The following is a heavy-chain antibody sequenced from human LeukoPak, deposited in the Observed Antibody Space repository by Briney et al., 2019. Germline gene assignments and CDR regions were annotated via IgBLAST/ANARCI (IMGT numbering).Heavy chain of an antibody. CDR2: IGGGGGDI. V-gene: IGHV3-23*01. Sequence: GGSLRLSCVASGFSFSSTTMSWVRLTARKGLEWVSVIGGGGGDIYYGDSMKGRFTISRDTSKNTLYLQMNSLRAEDTAIYYCATGVGAGRSVYFGHWGQGTLVTVSS. CDR3: ATGVGAGRSVYFGH. J-gene: IGHJ4*02. D-gene: IGHD1-1*01. CDR1: GFSFSSTT.